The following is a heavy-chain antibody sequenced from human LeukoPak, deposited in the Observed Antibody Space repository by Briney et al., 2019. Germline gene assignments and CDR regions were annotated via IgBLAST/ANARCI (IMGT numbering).Heavy chain of an antibody. CDR2: TYYSGST. CDR1: GDSISNYY. V-gene: IGHV4-59*01. Sequence: SETLSLTCTVSGDSISNYYWSWIRQPPGKGLEWIGYTYYSGSTNYNPSLKSRVTISVETSKNEFSLKLRSVTAADTAVYYCARVTGYRIEDYFDYWGQGTLVTVSS. CDR3: ARVTGYRIEDYFDY. J-gene: IGHJ4*02. D-gene: IGHD6-13*01.